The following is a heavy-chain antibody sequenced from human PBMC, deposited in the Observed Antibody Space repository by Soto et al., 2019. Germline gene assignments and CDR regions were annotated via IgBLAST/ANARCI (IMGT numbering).Heavy chain of an antibody. CDR3: ARGSHFWTPSS. Sequence: QVQLQESGPGLVKPSQTLSLTCTVSGGSISSGGYYWSWIRQHPGKGPEWIGYIYDSGSTYYKPSLKSLVTIAVDTAKNQFTLNMSSVTASDTAVYYCARGSHFWTPSSWGQGTVVTVSS. CDR2: IYDSGST. V-gene: IGHV4-31*01. D-gene: IGHD3-3*01. J-gene: IGHJ5*02. CDR1: GGSISSGGYY.